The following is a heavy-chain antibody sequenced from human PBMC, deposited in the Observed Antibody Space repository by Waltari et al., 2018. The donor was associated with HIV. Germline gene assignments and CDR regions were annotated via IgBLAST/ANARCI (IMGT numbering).Heavy chain of an antibody. D-gene: IGHD6-19*01. CDR3: ARDGVAGRGDYYYGMDV. CDR1: GFPFSSEG. CDR2: IKQDGSGK. V-gene: IGHV3-7*01. Sequence: EVQLVESGGGLVQPGGSLRLSCAASGFPFSSEGRSGVRQAPGKGLEWVANIKQDGSGKYYVDSVKGRFTISRDNAKNSLYLQMNSLRAEDTAVYYCARDGVAGRGDYYYGMDVWGQGTTVTVSS. J-gene: IGHJ6*02.